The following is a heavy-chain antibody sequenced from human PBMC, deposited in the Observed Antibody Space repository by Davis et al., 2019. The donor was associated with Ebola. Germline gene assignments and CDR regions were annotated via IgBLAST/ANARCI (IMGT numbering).Heavy chain of an antibody. CDR2: INPNSGGT. Sequence: ASVKVSCKASGYTFTGYYMHWVRQAPGQGLEWMGWINPNSGGTNYAQKFQGRVTMTRDTSISTAYMELSRLRSDDTAVYYCARVGGGRDGYNPPGYYYYGMDVWGQGTTVTVSS. CDR1: GYTFTGYY. D-gene: IGHD5-24*01. V-gene: IGHV1-2*02. CDR3: ARVGGGRDGYNPPGYYYYGMDV. J-gene: IGHJ6*02.